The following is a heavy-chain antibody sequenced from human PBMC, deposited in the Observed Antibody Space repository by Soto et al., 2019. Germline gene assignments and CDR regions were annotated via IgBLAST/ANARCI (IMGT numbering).Heavy chain of an antibody. Sequence: QVQLVQSGAEVKQPGSSVKVSCKASGDTFSSYTISWVRQAPGQGLEWMGEVIPMFGTTNYPRNFQGRVTITADESTSTAYMDLSGLTSEDTAIYYCAREGSYDSSGYSKFGYWGQGTLVTVSS. J-gene: IGHJ4*02. D-gene: IGHD3-22*01. V-gene: IGHV1-69*01. CDR2: VIPMFGTT. CDR1: GDTFSSYT. CDR3: AREGSYDSSGYSKFGY.